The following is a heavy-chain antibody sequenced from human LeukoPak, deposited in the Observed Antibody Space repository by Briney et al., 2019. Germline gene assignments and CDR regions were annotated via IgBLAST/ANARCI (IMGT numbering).Heavy chain of an antibody. CDR3: ARHVGGYDADAFDI. D-gene: IGHD5-12*01. Sequence: SETLSLTCTVSGGSISSSSYYWGWIRQPPGKGLEWIGSIYYSGSTYYNPSLKSRVTISVDTSQNQFSLKLSSVTAADTAVYYCARHVGGYDADAFDIWGQGTMVTVSS. J-gene: IGHJ3*02. CDR2: IYYSGST. V-gene: IGHV4-39*01. CDR1: GGSISSSSYY.